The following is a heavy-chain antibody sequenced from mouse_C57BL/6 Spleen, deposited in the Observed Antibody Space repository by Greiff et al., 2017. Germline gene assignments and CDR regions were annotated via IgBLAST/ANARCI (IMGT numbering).Heavy chain of an antibody. Sequence: QVQLQQPGAELVKPGASVKLSCKASGYTFTSYWMHWVKQRPGQGLEWIGMIHPNSGSTNYNEKFKSKATLTVDKSSSTAYMQLSSLTSEDSAVYYCARPLYYGSSYVEYWGQGTTLTVSS. V-gene: IGHV1-64*01. CDR3: ARPLYYGSSYVEY. J-gene: IGHJ2*01. D-gene: IGHD1-1*01. CDR2: IHPNSGST. CDR1: GYTFTSYW.